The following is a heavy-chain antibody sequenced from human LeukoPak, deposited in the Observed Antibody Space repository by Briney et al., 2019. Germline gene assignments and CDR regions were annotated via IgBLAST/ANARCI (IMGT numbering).Heavy chain of an antibody. CDR2: ISGSGGNI. CDR3: SKDRSSLARAYLDY. D-gene: IGHD6-6*01. V-gene: IGHV3-23*01. J-gene: IGHJ4*02. CDR1: GFTFRSYA. Sequence: GGSLRLSCAASGFTFRSYAISRVRQAPGKGLEWVSGISGSGGNIHYADSVKGRFTISRDNSRNTLYVQMNSLRAEDTAVYYCSKDRSSLARAYLDYCGEGSLVTVSS.